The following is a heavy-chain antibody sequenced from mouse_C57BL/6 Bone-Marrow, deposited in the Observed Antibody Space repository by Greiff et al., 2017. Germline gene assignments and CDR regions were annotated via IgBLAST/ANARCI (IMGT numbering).Heavy chain of an antibody. CDR1: GYTFTSYD. Sequence: VQLQQSGPVLVKPGASVKLSCKASGYTFTSYDITWVKQRPGKGLEWIGWIYPRDGSTKYNENFKGKVTLSVDTSSSTAYMELHSLTSEDSAVYFWARLELDGSSGDWYFDVWGTGTTVTVSA. CDR3: ARLELDGSSGDWYFDV. J-gene: IGHJ1*03. V-gene: IGHV1-85*01. CDR2: IYPRDGST. D-gene: IGHD1-1*01.